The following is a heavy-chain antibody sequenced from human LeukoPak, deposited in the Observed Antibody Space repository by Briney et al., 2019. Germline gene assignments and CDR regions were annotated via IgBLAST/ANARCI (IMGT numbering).Heavy chain of an antibody. V-gene: IGHV3-23*01. CDR3: AKDVCSSTSCYRGGDY. Sequence: GGSLRLSCAASGFTFSSYAMSWVRQAPGKGLEWVSAISGSGGSTYYADSVKGRFTISRDNSKNTLYLQMNSLRAEDTAVYCCAKDVCSSTSCYRGGDYWGQGTLVTVSS. D-gene: IGHD2-2*01. CDR2: ISGSGGST. CDR1: GFTFSSYA. J-gene: IGHJ4*02.